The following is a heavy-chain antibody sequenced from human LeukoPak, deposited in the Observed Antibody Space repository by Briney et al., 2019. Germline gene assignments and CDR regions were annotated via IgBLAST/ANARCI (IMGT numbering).Heavy chain of an antibody. CDR2: IYYSGST. Sequence: SETLSLTCTVSGGSISSSSYYWGWIRQPPGKGLEWIGSIYYSGSTYYNPSLKSRVTISVDTSKNQFSLKLSSVTAADTAVYYCARAFMTTVVKDAFDIWGQGTMVTVSS. J-gene: IGHJ3*02. D-gene: IGHD4-23*01. CDR3: ARAFMTTVVKDAFDI. CDR1: GGSISSSSYY. V-gene: IGHV4-39*01.